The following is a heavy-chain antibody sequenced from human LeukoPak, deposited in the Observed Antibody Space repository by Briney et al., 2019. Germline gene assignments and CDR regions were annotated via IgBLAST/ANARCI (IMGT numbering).Heavy chain of an antibody. Sequence: SETLSLTCTVSGYSVSSGYYWGWIRQPPGKGLEWIGSIYHSGSTYYNPSLKSRVTISVDTSKNQFSLKLSSVTAADTAVYYCARELYGGLDYWGKGTLVTVSS. J-gene: IGHJ4*02. CDR2: IYHSGST. CDR1: GYSVSSGYY. D-gene: IGHD4-23*01. V-gene: IGHV4-38-2*02. CDR3: ARELYGGLDY.